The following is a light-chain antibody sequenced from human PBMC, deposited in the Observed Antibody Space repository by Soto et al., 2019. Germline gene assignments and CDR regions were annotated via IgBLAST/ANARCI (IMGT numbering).Light chain of an antibody. V-gene: IGKV1-39*01. J-gene: IGKJ1*01. CDR3: QQTYSIPWT. Sequence: DIQMTQSPSSLSGSVGDRFTISCRASQNIVNYLHWYQRKPGTAPRLLXSSASTVRSGVPPRFSGSGSGRDFTLTISSLRPEDIGTYFCQQTYSIPWTFGPGTKVDIK. CDR2: SAS. CDR1: QNIVNY.